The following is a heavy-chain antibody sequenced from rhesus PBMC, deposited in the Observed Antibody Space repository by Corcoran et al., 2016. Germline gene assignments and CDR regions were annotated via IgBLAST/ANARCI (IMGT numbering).Heavy chain of an antibody. Sequence: QVQLRESGPGLVKHSETLSLTCSLSSGSMGAQHWSWFRQSPGRGLEWIGEIKGDTGSNHFTPSLSSRVAISRDASKNQFFLRLPSVTAADTAVFYCASSVYYGDSWGQGLLVTVSS. J-gene: IGHJ4*01. CDR3: ASSVYYGDS. D-gene: IGHD3-22*01. CDR2: IKGDTGSN. V-gene: IGHV4-80*01. CDR1: SGSMGAQH.